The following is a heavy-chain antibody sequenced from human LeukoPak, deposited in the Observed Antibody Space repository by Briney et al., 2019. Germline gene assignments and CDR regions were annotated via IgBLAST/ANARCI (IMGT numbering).Heavy chain of an antibody. Sequence: GASVTVSCKASGGTFSSYAISWVRQAPGQGLEWMGGIIPIFGTANYAQKFQGRVTITADESTSTAYMELSSLRSKDTAVYYCARSSSIAAAGTPDAFDIWGQGTMVTVSS. D-gene: IGHD6-13*01. V-gene: IGHV1-69*13. CDR2: IIPIFGTA. CDR3: ARSSSIAAAGTPDAFDI. J-gene: IGHJ3*02. CDR1: GGTFSSYA.